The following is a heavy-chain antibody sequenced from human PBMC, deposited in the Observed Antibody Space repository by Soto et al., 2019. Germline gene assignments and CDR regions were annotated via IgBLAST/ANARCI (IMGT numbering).Heavy chain of an antibody. J-gene: IGHJ6*02. D-gene: IGHD1-26*01. CDR2: ISYDGSNK. V-gene: IGHV3-30*18. CDR1: GFTFSSYG. Sequence: VQLVESGGGVVQPGRSLRLSCAASGFTFSSYGMHWVRQAPGKGLEWVAVISYDGSNKYYADSVKGRFTISRDNSKNTLYLQMNSLRAEDTAVYYCAKDLWRSGSYSYYYYYGMDVWGQGTTVTVSS. CDR3: AKDLWRSGSYSYYYYYGMDV.